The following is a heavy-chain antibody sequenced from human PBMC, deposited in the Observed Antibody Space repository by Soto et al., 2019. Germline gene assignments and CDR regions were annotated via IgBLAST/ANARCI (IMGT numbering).Heavy chain of an antibody. V-gene: IGHV3-11*01. CDR3: ARDPDTSSKIDY. CDR1: GFTFSDYY. J-gene: IGHJ4*02. Sequence: QVQLVESGGGLVKPGGSLRLSCVASGFTFSDYYMSWVRQAPGKGLEWVSYIHSSGTTLYYADSVKGRFTISRDNAKNSLYLQMNSLRAEDTAVDSCARDPDTSSKIDYWGQGTLVTVSS. D-gene: IGHD2-2*01. CDR2: IHSSGTTL.